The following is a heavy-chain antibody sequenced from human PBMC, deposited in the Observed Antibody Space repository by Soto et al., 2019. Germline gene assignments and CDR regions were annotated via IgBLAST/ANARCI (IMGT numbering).Heavy chain of an antibody. CDR3: ERRTLSSRGYYSNFDY. CDR1: GYSFTSYW. Sequence: EVQLVQSGAEVKKPGESLRISCKGSGYSFTSYWISWVRQMPGKGLEWMGRIDPSDSYTNYSPSFQGHVTISADKSISTAYMQWSSLKASDTAMYYCERRTLSSRGYYSNFDYWGQGTLVTVSS. CDR2: IDPSDSYT. V-gene: IGHV5-10-1*01. D-gene: IGHD3-22*01. J-gene: IGHJ4*02.